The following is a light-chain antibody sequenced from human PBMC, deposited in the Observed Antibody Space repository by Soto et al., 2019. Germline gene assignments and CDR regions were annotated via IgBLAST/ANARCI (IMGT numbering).Light chain of an antibody. CDR3: QQYGSSPQT. Sequence: EIVLTQSPGTLSLSPGERATLSCRASQSVSYSYLAWYQQKPGQAPRLLIYGASSRATGIPDRFSGSGSGTAITLTISRLEPEDFALYYCQQYGSSPQTFGQGTKVEIK. CDR2: GAS. J-gene: IGKJ1*01. V-gene: IGKV3-20*01. CDR1: QSVSYSY.